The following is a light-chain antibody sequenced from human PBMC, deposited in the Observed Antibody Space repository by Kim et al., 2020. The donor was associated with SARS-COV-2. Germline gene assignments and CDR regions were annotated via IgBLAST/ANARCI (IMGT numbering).Light chain of an antibody. CDR3: QAWDSSTAV. J-gene: IGLJ2*01. V-gene: IGLV3-1*01. CDR1: KLGDKY. CDR2: QDS. Sequence: VSPGQTASIACSGDKLGDKYACWYQQKPGQSPVLVIYQDSRRPSGIPERFSGSNSGNTATLTISGTQAMDEADYYCQAWDSSTAVFGGGTQLTVL.